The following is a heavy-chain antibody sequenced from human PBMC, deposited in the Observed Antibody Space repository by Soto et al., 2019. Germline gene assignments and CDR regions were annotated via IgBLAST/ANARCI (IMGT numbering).Heavy chain of an antibody. J-gene: IGHJ4*02. CDR3: ARDIGYYDSSGYPGSYFGY. CDR1: GFTFSSYA. Sequence: SLRISCAASGFTFSSYAMHWVRQAPGKGLEWVAVISYDGSNKYYADSVKGRFTISRDNSKNTLYLQMNSLRAEDTAVYYCARDIGYYDSSGYPGSYFGYWGQGTLVTVSS. D-gene: IGHD3-22*01. CDR2: ISYDGSNK. V-gene: IGHV3-30-3*01.